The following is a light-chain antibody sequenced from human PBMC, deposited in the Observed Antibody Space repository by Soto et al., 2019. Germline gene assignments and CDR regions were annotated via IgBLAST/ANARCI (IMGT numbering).Light chain of an antibody. CDR2: AAS. CDR1: QGISSW. J-gene: IGKJ4*01. CDR3: KQANSFRLT. Sequence: DLPMTQSPSSVSASVGDRVTITCRASQGISSWLAWYQQKPGKAPKLLIYAASSLQSGVPSRFSGSGYETEIHLTASSLQPEDFAAYEGKQANSFRLTFGGGTKVEIK. V-gene: IGKV1-12*01.